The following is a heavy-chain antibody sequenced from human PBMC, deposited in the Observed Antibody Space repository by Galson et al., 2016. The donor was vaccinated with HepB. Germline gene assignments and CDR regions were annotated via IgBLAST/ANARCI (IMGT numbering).Heavy chain of an antibody. J-gene: IGHJ4*02. Sequence: LRLSCAASGFIFSSYTMNWVRQAPGKGLEWVSSISSSSSYVDYADTVKGRFTISRDNAKNSLYLQMNSLRAEDTAVYYCARAKGLLEWLVRYYFDYWGQGPLVTVSS. CDR3: ARAKGLLEWLVRYYFDY. V-gene: IGHV3-21*01. D-gene: IGHD3-3*01. CDR2: ISSSSSYV. CDR1: GFIFSSYT.